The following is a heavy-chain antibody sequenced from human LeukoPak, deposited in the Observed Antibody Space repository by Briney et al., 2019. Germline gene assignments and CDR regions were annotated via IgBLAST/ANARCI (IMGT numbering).Heavy chain of an antibody. J-gene: IGHJ4*02. CDR2: ISSSSSTI. CDR3: ARDRYYGSGRHY. D-gene: IGHD3-10*01. CDR1: GFTFSSYS. V-gene: IGHV3-48*01. Sequence: GGSLRLSCAASGFTFSSYSMNWVRQAPGRGLEWVSYISSSSSTIYYADSVMGRFTISRDNAKNSLYLKMNSLRAEDTAVYYCARDRYYGSGRHYWGQGTLVTVSS.